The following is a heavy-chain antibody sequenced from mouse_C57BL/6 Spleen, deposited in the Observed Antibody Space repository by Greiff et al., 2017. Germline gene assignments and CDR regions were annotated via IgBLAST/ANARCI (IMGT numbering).Heavy chain of an antibody. J-gene: IGHJ1*03. Sequence: VQLLESGPGLVQPSQSLSITCTVSGFSLTSYGVHWVRQSPGKGLEWLGVIWSGGSTAYNAALISRLGISKDNSTSQDFFEMNSLQADDTAIYYCARDSARDDGHHAGDLDVWGTGTTVTVSS. CDR3: ARDSARDDGHHAGDLDV. CDR1: GFSLTSYG. V-gene: IGHV2-2*01. CDR2: IWSGGST. D-gene: IGHD2-3*01.